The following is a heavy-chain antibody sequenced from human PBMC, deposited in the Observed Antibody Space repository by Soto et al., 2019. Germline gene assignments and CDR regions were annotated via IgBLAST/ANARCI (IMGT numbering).Heavy chain of an antibody. CDR3: ARDKGSSSDPYYYYYGMDV. CDR1: GFTFSSYG. J-gene: IGHJ6*02. V-gene: IGHV3-33*01. CDR2: IWYDGSNK. D-gene: IGHD6-6*01. Sequence: GGSLRLSCAASGFTFSSYGMHWVRQAPGKGLEWVAVIWYDGSNKYYADSVKGRFTISRDNSKNTLYLQMNSLRAEDTAVYYCARDKGSSSDPYYYYYGMDVWGQGTTVTVSS.